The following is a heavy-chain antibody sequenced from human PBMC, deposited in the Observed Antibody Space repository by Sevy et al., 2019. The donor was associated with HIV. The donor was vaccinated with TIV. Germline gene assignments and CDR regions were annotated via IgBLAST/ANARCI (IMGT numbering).Heavy chain of an antibody. CDR3: ATTLEYSSGWYEYGY. V-gene: IGHV1-24*01. J-gene: IGHJ4*02. CDR1: GYTLTELS. Sequence: ALVKVSCKVSGYTLTELSMHWVRQAPGKGLEWMGGFDPEDGETIYAQTFQGRVTMTEDTSTDTAYMELSSLRSEDTAVYYCATTLEYSSGWYEYGYWGQGTLVTVSS. CDR2: FDPEDGET. D-gene: IGHD6-19*01.